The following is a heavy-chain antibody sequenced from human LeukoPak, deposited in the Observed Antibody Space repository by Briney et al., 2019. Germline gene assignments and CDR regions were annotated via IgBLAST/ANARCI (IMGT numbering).Heavy chain of an antibody. J-gene: IGHJ4*02. CDR3: ARHGRGSYSHRFDY. CDR2: IYYSGST. V-gene: IGHV4-39*01. D-gene: IGHD1-26*01. Sequence: SETLSLTCTVSGGSISSSSYYWGWIRQPPGKGLEWIGSIYYSGSTYYNPSLKSRVTISVDTSKNQFSLKLSSVTAADTAVYYCARHGRGSYSHRFDYWGQGTLVTVSS. CDR1: GGSISSSSYY.